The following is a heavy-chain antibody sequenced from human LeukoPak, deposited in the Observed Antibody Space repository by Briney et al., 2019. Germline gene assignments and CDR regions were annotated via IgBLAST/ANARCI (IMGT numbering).Heavy chain of an antibody. CDR2: ISSSGSTI. V-gene: IGHV3-48*03. CDR1: GFTFSSYE. D-gene: IGHD6-13*01. J-gene: IGHJ4*02. Sequence: NPGGSLRLSCAASGFTFSSYEMNWVRQAPGKGLEWVSYISSSGSTIYYADSVKGRFTISRDNAKNSLCLQMNSLRAEDTAVYYCARDGSYSSSSPLTARSHWGFDYWGQGTLVTVSS. CDR3: ARDGSYSSSSPLTARSHWGFDY.